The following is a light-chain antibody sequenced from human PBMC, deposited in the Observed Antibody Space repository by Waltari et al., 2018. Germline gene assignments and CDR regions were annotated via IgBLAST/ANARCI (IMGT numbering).Light chain of an antibody. CDR2: NNN. J-gene: IGLJ3*02. CDR3: ATWDISLNGRL. CDR1: TSNIATNS. V-gene: IGLV1-44*01. Sequence: QSVLTHTPSASGTPAQRVTIPCSGSTSNIATNSDNWYQQLPGTAPKLLIYNNNERPSGVPDRFSGSKSGTSASLAISGLQSEDEADYYCATWDISLNGRLFGGGTRLTVL.